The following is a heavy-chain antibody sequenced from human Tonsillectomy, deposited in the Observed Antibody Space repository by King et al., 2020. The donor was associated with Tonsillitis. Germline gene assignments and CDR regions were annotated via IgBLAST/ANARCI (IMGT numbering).Heavy chain of an antibody. Sequence: QLQESGPGLVKPSQTLSLTCAVSGGSFSSGXYSWSWIRQPPGKGLEWIGYIYYSGGTYYGRSLKSRVPISVDTSKNQFSLKLCSGTPADTTVYYCARPGXXGRAXDIWXXGTMVTVXS. CDR2: IYYSGGT. V-gene: IGHV4-30-4*07. D-gene: IGHD1-14*01. CDR1: GGSFSSGXYS. J-gene: IGHJ3*02. CDR3: ARPGXXGRAXDI.